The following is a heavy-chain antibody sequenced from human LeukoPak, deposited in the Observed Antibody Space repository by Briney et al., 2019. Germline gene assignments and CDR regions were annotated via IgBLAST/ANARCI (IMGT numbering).Heavy chain of an antibody. V-gene: IGHV3-74*01. CDR3: VRNLILVWTPGDDFDH. Sequence: GGSLRLSCAASGFTFSNYWMHWVRQAPGKGLEWVSRINERATIISYADSVKGRFTISRENARNTLYLQMNSLTAEDTAVYYCVRNLILVWTPGDDFDHWGQGTLVTVSS. CDR1: GFTFSNYW. J-gene: IGHJ4*02. CDR2: INERATII. D-gene: IGHD3-16*01.